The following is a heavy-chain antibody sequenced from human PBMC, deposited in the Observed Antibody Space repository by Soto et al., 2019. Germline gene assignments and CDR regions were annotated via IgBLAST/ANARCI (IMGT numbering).Heavy chain of an antibody. J-gene: IGHJ4*02. D-gene: IGHD6-13*01. Sequence: SETLSLTCTVSGGSISSYYWSWIRQPPGKGLEWIGYIYYSGSTNYNPSLKSRVTISVDTSKNQFSLKLSSVTAADTAVYYCARVDLDSSSWYGGVFDYWGQGTLVTVSS. V-gene: IGHV4-59*01. CDR3: ARVDLDSSSWYGGVFDY. CDR1: GGSISSYY. CDR2: IYYSGST.